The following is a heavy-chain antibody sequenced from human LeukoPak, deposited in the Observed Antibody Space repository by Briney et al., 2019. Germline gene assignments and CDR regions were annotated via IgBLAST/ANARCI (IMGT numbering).Heavy chain of an antibody. J-gene: IGHJ6*03. Sequence: ASVKVSCKASGYTFTSYDINWMRQATGRGLEWMGWMNPNSGNTGYAQKFQGRVTMTRNTSISTAYMELSSLRSEDTAVYYCARIPHDGGLSMVRGKTVYYFYYYMDVWGQGTTVTVSS. D-gene: IGHD3-10*01. CDR3: ARIPHDGGLSMVRGKTVYYFYYYMDV. CDR1: GYTFTSYD. V-gene: IGHV1-8*01. CDR2: MNPNSGNT.